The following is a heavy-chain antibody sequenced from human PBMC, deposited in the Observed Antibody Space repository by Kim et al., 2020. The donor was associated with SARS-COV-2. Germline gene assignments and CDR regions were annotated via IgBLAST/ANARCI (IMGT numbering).Heavy chain of an antibody. CDR1: GYTFTSYA. CDR3: ARGRWGRPGITICAVVTLIFAF. J-gene: IGHJ4*01. Sequence: ASVKVSCKASGYTFTSYAMHWVRQAPGQRLEWMGWINADNGNTKYSQKFQGRVTITRDTSASTAYMELSSLRSEDTAVYYCARGRWGRPGITICAVVTLIFAFCGPVALVTVS. CDR2: INADNGNT. D-gene: IGHD3-3*01. V-gene: IGHV1-3*01.